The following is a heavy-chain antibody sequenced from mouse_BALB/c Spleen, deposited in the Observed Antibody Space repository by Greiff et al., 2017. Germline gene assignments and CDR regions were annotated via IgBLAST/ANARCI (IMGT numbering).Heavy chain of an antibody. CDR1: GYSITSGYY. Sequence: DVKLQESGPGLVKPSQSLSLTCSVTGYSITSGYYWNWIRQFPGNKLECMGYISYDGSNNYNPSLKNRISITRDTSKNQFFLKLNSVTTEDTATYYCARDRAYYGNYFDYWGQGTTLTVSS. CDR3: ARDRAYYGNYFDY. J-gene: IGHJ2*01. D-gene: IGHD2-10*01. V-gene: IGHV3-6*02. CDR2: ISYDGSN.